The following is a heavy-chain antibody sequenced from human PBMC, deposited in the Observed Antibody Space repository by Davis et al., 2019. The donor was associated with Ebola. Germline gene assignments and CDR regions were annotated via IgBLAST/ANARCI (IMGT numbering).Heavy chain of an antibody. CDR2: ISYDGSNK. CDR3: ARGLEVY. J-gene: IGHJ4*02. CDR1: GFTFSSYA. V-gene: IGHV3-30-3*01. Sequence: PGGSLRLSCAASGFTFSSYAMHWVRQAPGKGLEWVAVISYDGSNKYYADSVKGRFTISRDNSKNTLYLQMNSLRAEDTAVYYCARGLEVYWGQGTLVTVSS.